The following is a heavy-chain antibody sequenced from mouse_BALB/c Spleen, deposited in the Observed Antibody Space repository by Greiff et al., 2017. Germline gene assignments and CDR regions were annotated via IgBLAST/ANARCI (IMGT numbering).Heavy chain of an antibody. CDR2: IFPGTGTT. CDR3: ARGGSFMDY. V-gene: IGHV1S132*01. J-gene: IGHJ4*01. Sequence: QVHVKQSGAELVKPGASVKLSCKTSGYTFTSYWIQWVKQRPGQGLGWIGEIFPGTGTTYYNEKFKGKATLTIDTSSSTAYMQLSSLTSEDSAVYFCARGGSFMDYWGQGTSVTVSS. CDR1: GYTFTSYW.